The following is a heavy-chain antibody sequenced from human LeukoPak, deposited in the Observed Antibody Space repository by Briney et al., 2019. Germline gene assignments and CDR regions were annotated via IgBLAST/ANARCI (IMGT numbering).Heavy chain of an antibody. D-gene: IGHD6-13*01. V-gene: IGHV3-11*01. J-gene: IGHJ1*01. CDR2: ISSGGSTT. CDR3: ARETGSSWNEYFQP. Sequence: GGSLRLSCAASGFTFSDHYMSWIRQAPGKGQEWISYISSGGSTTNYADSVKGRFTISRDNAKKSLYLQMNSLRADDTAVYYCARETGSSWNEYFQPWGQGTLVTVSS. CDR1: GFTFSDHY.